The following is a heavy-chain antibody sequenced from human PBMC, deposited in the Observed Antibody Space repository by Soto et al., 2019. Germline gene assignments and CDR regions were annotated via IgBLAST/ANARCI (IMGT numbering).Heavy chain of an antibody. Sequence: GGSLRLSCAASGFTFSSYGMHWVRQAPGKGLEWVAVIWYDGSNKYYADSVKGRFTISRDNSKNTLYLQMNSLRAEDTAVYYCARDDKLRFLAWSHFDYRGQGPLLTVSS. CDR2: IWYDGSNK. CDR3: ARDDKLRFLAWSHFDY. J-gene: IGHJ4*02. CDR1: GFTFSSYG. V-gene: IGHV3-33*01. D-gene: IGHD3-3*01.